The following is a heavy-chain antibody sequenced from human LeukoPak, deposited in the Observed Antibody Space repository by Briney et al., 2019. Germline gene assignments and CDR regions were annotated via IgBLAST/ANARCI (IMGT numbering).Heavy chain of an antibody. CDR3: ARDRDDYSNYGYYYYMDV. V-gene: IGHV4-4*07. Sequence: SETLSLTCTVSGGSISSYYWSWIRQPAGKGLEWIGRIYTSGSTNYNPSLKSRVTMSVDTSKNQFSLKLSSVTAADTAVYYCARDRDDYSNYGYYYYMDVWGKGTTVTVSS. CDR2: IYTSGST. CDR1: GGSISSYY. D-gene: IGHD4-11*01. J-gene: IGHJ6*03.